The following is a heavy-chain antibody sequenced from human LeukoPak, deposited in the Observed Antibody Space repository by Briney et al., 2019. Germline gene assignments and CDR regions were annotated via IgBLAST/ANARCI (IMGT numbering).Heavy chain of an antibody. V-gene: IGHV4-59*08. CDR1: GGSISSYY. Sequence: SETLSLTCTVSGGSISSYYWSWIRQPPGKGLEWIGYIYYSGSTNYNPSLKSRVTISVDTSKNQFSLKLSSVTAADTAVYYCARPLRGYSLVWDYWGQGTLVTVSS. CDR3: ARPLRGYSLVWDY. D-gene: IGHD5-18*01. CDR2: IYYSGST. J-gene: IGHJ4*02.